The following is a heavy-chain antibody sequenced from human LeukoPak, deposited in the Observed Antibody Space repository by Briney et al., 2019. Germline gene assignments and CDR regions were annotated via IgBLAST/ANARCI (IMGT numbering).Heavy chain of an antibody. CDR2: ISGSGGST. D-gene: IGHD6-19*01. CDR1: GFTFSSYA. CDR3: ASGYSSGWYSGGVDY. V-gene: IGHV3-23*01. Sequence: GGSLRLSCAASGFTFSSYAISWVRQAPGKGLEWVSAISGSGGSTYYADSVKGRFTISRDNSKNTLYLQMNSLRAEDTAVYYCASGYSSGWYSGGVDYWGQGTLVTVSS. J-gene: IGHJ4*02.